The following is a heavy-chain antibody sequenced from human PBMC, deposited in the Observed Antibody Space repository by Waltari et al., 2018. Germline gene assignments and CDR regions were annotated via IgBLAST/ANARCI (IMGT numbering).Heavy chain of an antibody. V-gene: IGHV4-39*01. CDR2: IYYSGIT. CDR1: GGSISSSSYY. Sequence: QLQLQESGPGLVKPSETLSLTCTVSGGSISSSSYYWGWIRQSPGKGLEWIGGIYYSGITYYNPPLKSRVTISGDTSKNQFSLKLSSVTAADTAVYYCARHWKKSGYRFDPWGQGTLVTVSS. D-gene: IGHD5-12*01. CDR3: ARHWKKSGYRFDP. J-gene: IGHJ5*02.